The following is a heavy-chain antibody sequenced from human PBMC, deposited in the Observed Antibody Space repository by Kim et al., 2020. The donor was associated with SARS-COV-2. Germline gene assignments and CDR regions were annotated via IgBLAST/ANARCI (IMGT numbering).Heavy chain of an antibody. V-gene: IGHV7-4-1*02. J-gene: IGHJ5*02. D-gene: IGHD3-10*01. CDR3: AAEGFGLTTLGYNWFDP. Sequence: ASVKVSCKASGYTFTSYAMNWVRQAPGQGLEWMGWINTNTGNPTYAQGFTGRFVFSLDTSVSTAYLQISSLKAEDAAVYYCAAEGFGLTTLGYNWFDPWGQGTLVTASS. CDR2: INTNTGNP. CDR1: GYTFTSYA.